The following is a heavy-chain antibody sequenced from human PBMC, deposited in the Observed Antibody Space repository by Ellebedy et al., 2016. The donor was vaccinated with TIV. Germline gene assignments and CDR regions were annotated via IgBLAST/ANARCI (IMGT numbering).Heavy chain of an antibody. CDR3: AKDAPTGYGDSDSVHYYYGMDV. CDR2: ISGSGGST. D-gene: IGHD4-17*01. V-gene: IGHV3-23*01. CDR1: GFTFSRYA. Sequence: GESLKISCAASGFTFSRYAMSWVRQAPGKGLEWVSSISGSGGSTYYADSVKGRFTISRDNFKNTLHLQMNSLRAEDTAVYYCAKDAPTGYGDSDSVHYYYGMDVWGQGTTVTVSS. J-gene: IGHJ6*02.